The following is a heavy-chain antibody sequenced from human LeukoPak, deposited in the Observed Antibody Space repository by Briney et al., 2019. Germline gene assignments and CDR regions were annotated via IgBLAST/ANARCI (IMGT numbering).Heavy chain of an antibody. CDR2: INHSGTT. CDR3: TRGGFWGSGRAFDV. CDR1: LESFRTYY. D-gene: IGHD7-27*01. J-gene: IGHJ3*01. Sequence: SETLSLTCAVYLESFRTYYWNWVRQSPGKGLEWIGEINHSGTTNYEPSLKSRVTISADTSKNQFSLKLSSVTAADTAVYYCTRGGFWGSGRAFDVWGQETMVTVSS. V-gene: IGHV4-34*01.